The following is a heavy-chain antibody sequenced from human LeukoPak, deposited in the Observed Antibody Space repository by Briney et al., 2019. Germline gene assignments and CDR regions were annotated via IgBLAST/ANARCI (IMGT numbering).Heavy chain of an antibody. D-gene: IGHD4-17*01. CDR2: IYHSGST. Sequence: PWETLYLPCAVSGYPLSEGYYWGWLRQPPGKGREWIGSIYHSGSTNYDPSLKGRVTISVDTSKNQFSLKLSSVTAADTAVYYCASDTRTVPSVLFDYLGQGTLVTVSS. CDR1: GYPLSEGYY. CDR3: ASDTRTVPSVLFDY. J-gene: IGHJ4*02. V-gene: IGHV4-38-2*01.